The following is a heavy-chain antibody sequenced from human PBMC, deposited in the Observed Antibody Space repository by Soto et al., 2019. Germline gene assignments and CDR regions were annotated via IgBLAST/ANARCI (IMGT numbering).Heavy chain of an antibody. CDR3: ARDDVVVVVTAIPGSMDV. Sequence: PGGSLRLSCAASGFTFRTYAMSWVRQAPGKGLEWVSTISGSGGSTYYAESVKGRFTISRDYSKNTLYLQMNSLRAEDTAVYYCARDDVVVVVTAIPGSMDVWGQGTTVDVS. J-gene: IGHJ6*02. D-gene: IGHD2-21*02. V-gene: IGHV3-23*01. CDR2: ISGSGGST. CDR1: GFTFRTYA.